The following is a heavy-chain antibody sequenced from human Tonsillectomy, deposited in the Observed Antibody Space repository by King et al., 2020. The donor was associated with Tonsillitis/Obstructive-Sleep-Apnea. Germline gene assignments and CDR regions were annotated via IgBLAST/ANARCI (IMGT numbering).Heavy chain of an antibody. CDR3: ARGYGTGTTYYFDY. CDR2: INHSGDA. Sequence: HVQLQQWGAGLLKPSETLSLTCAVYGGSFSAYLWTWIRQPPGKGLEWIGEINHSGDANYNPPLKSRVTISIDTSKNQFSLKLNSVTAADAAVYYCARGYGTGTTYYFDYWAQGTLVTVSS. CDR1: GGSFSAYL. D-gene: IGHD1-1*01. J-gene: IGHJ4*02. V-gene: IGHV4-34*01.